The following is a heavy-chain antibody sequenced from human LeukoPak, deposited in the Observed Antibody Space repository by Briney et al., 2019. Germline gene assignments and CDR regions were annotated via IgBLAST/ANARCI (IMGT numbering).Heavy chain of an antibody. V-gene: IGHV3-23*01. CDR2: ITTGDGNT. CDR1: GFTFSSYT. Sequence: GGSLRLSCIASGFTFSSYTMTWVRQAPGKGLKWVSTITTGDGNTYYADSVKGRFTVSRDDSKNTLYLQMNSLRAEDTAVYYCAKDGGLWVSAHWGDSWGRGTLVTVSS. J-gene: IGHJ4*02. D-gene: IGHD7-27*01. CDR3: AKDGGLWVSAHWGDS.